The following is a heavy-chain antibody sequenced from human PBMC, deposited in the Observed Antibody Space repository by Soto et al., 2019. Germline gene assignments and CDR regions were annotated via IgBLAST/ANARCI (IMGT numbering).Heavy chain of an antibody. D-gene: IGHD5-18*01. CDR3: ARDLLMATAVTARHYFGLDV. J-gene: IGHJ6*02. CDR1: GGSIRSGGYY. V-gene: IGHV4-31*03. Sequence: QGQLQESGPGLVKPSQTLSLTCTVSGGSIRSGGYYWSWVRQNPRRGLEWIGNIYYSGNTYYNPSLKSRLTISVVTSKNLFSLYLSSMTAANTAVYYSARDLLMATAVTARHYFGLDVWGQGTTVTVSS. CDR2: IYYSGNT.